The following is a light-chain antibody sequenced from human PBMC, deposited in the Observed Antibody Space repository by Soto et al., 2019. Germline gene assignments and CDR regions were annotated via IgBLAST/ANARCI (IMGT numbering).Light chain of an antibody. J-gene: IGKJ1*01. V-gene: IGKV3-20*01. Sequence: EIVLTQSPGTLSLSPGERATLSCRASQSVSSSYLAWYQQKPGQAPRLLIYGASSRATGIPDRFSGSGSGTDFTLSISTLETEDCAVYYCQQYGSSRRTFGQGTKVEIK. CDR3: QQYGSSRRT. CDR1: QSVSSSY. CDR2: GAS.